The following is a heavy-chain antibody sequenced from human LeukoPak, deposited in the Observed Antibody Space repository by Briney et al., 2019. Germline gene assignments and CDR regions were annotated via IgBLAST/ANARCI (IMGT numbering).Heavy chain of an antibody. J-gene: IGHJ3*02. CDR2: IIPIFGTA. V-gene: IGHV1-69*05. CDR1: GGTLSSHS. D-gene: IGHD2-21*01. CDR3: ASFDSHGFDI. Sequence: SVKVSCKASGGTLSSHSISWVRQAPGQGLEWMGGIIPIFGTADYAQKFQGRVTITTDEFTSTAYMELSSVRSEDTAVYYCASFDSHGFDIWGQGTMVTVSS.